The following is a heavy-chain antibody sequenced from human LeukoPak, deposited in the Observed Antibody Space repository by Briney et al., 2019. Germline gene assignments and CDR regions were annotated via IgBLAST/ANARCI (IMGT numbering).Heavy chain of an antibody. CDR3: ARRRGYCSSGRCVIKMHYLDN. J-gene: IGHJ4*02. V-gene: IGHV4-39*01. CDR2: IYYSGTT. CDR1: GVSFSSSNYC. D-gene: IGHD2-15*01. Sequence: SETLSLTCTVPGVSFSSSNYCWGRIRQPPGKGLEWIGSIYYSGTTYYNPSLKSRVTISVDTSKNQFSLKLNSVTAADTAVYDWARRRGYCSSGRCVIKMHYLDNWGQGTLVTVSS.